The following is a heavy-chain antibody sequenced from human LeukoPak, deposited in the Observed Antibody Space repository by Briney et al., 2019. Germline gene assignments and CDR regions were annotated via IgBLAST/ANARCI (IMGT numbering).Heavy chain of an antibody. CDR3: ASGFDSSGYQYYSYFDY. Sequence: ASVKISCKASGYTFTGYYMHWVRQAPGQGLEWVGWINPNTGGTNYAQKFQGRVTMTRDTSINTAYMELSRLRSDDTAVYYCASGFDSSGYQYYSYFDYWGQGTLVTVSS. D-gene: IGHD3-22*01. V-gene: IGHV1-2*02. J-gene: IGHJ4*02. CDR1: GYTFTGYY. CDR2: INPNTGGT.